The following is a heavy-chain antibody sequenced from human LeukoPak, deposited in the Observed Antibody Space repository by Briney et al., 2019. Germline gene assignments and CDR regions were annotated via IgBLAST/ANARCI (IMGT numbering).Heavy chain of an antibody. CDR1: GGSISSYY. CDR2: IYYSGST. Sequence: SETLSLTCTVSGGSISSYYWSWIRQPPGKGLEWIGYIYYSGSTNYNPSLNSRVTISVHTSKNQFSLKLSSVTAADTAVYYCARAQWGIAAAGYDYWGQGTLVTVSS. V-gene: IGHV4-59*01. J-gene: IGHJ4*02. CDR3: ARAQWGIAAAGYDY. D-gene: IGHD6-13*01.